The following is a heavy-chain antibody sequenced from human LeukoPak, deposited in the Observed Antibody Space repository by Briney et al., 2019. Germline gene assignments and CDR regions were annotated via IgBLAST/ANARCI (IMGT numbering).Heavy chain of an antibody. V-gene: IGHV3-7*05. Sequence: GGSLRLSCAASGFTFSRYWMSWVRQAPGKGLEWVANIKQDGSEKHYGDSVKGRFTVSRDNAKSSLYLQMSSLRAEDTAVYYCANNSDYRFDSWGQGTLVTVSS. CDR1: GFTFSRYW. D-gene: IGHD5-12*01. CDR2: IKQDGSEK. J-gene: IGHJ4*02. CDR3: ANNSDYRFDS.